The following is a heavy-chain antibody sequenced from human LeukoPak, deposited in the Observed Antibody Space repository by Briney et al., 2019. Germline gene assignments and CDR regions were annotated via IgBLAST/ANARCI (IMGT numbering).Heavy chain of an antibody. CDR2: LYNSGTT. V-gene: IGHV4-59*01. Sequence: PSETLSLTCTVSGGSINTYYWSWIRQPPGKGLEWIGYLYNSGTTNYNPSLKSRVSISGDTSKNQFSLKLNSVTAADTAVYYCARGPTLTTDYWGQGTLVTVSS. CDR1: GGSINTYY. CDR3: ARGPTLTTDY. J-gene: IGHJ4*02. D-gene: IGHD4-17*01.